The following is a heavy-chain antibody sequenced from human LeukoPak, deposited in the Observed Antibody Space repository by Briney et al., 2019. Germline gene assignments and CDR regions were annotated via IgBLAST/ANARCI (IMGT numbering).Heavy chain of an antibody. J-gene: IGHJ4*02. CDR3: AKRGVVVRVFLVGFHKEAYYFDS. D-gene: IGHD3-16*02. CDR2: LSGSAGGT. V-gene: IGHV3-23*01. Sequence: GGSLRLSCAASGFTFSTYSMNWVRQAPGKGLEWVAGLSGSAGGTNYADSVKGRFTISRDNSKNTLFLQMDRLRAEDTAVYFCAKRGVVVRVFLVGFHKEAYYFDSWGQGAQVTVSS. CDR1: GFTFSTYS.